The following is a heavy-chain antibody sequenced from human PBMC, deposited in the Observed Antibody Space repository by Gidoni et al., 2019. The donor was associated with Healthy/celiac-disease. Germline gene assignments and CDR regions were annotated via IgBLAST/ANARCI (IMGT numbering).Heavy chain of an antibody. V-gene: IGHV3-23*01. D-gene: IGHD2-21*01. Sequence: CAAAGCTVSSYAMSWVRQDPWKGLEWVSAISGSGGSTYYADSVKGGFTISGDNSKNTLYLQMNSLRAEDTAVYYCAKVPNVVVASNWFDPWGQGTLVTVSS. J-gene: IGHJ5*02. CDR1: GCTVSSYA. CDR3: AKVPNVVVASNWFDP. CDR2: ISGSGGST.